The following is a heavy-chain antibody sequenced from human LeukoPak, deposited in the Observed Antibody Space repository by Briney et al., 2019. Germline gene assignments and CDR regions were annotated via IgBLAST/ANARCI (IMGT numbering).Heavy chain of an antibody. D-gene: IGHD6-13*01. V-gene: IGHV3-30*02. J-gene: IGHJ5*02. Sequence: GGSLRLSWAASGFTFSSYGMHWVRQAPGKGLEWVAFIRYDGSNKYYADSVKGRFTISRDNSKNTLYLQMNSLRAEDTAVYYCAKDPYSSSRPSWFDPWGQGTLVTVSS. CDR2: IRYDGSNK. CDR3: AKDPYSSSRPSWFDP. CDR1: GFTFSSYG.